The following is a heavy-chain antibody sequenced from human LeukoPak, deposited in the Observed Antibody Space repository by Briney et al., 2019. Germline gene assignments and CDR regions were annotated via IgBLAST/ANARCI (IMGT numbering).Heavy chain of an antibody. Sequence: PGGSLRLTCLGSGFNFRYFWMSWVRQAPGKGLEWIGCIFYGGSTYYHPSFKSRGTMSLDTTENQLSLKLRSVTAADTAVYYCARGKYIGSGIDSGSYNVLDNWGHGTLVTVSS. CDR3: ARGKYIGSGIDSGSYNVLDN. J-gene: IGHJ4*01. CDR2: IFYGGST. D-gene: IGHD3-10*01. CDR1: GFNFRYFW. V-gene: IGHV4-59*04.